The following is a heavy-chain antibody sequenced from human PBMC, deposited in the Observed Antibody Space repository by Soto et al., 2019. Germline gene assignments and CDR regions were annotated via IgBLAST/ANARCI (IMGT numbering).Heavy chain of an antibody. J-gene: IGHJ4*02. CDR1: GFTLSSYW. CDR3: ARESYPDFWSGYSGFDY. CDR2: INQAGSEK. V-gene: IGHV3-7*01. D-gene: IGHD3-3*01. Sequence: EVQLVESGGGLVQPGGSLRVSCAASGFTLSSYWMTWVRQAPGRGLEWVANINQAGSEKYYVDSVKGRFIISRDNAKNSLYLQMNSLRAEDTAVYYCARESYPDFWSGYSGFDYWGQGTLLTVSS.